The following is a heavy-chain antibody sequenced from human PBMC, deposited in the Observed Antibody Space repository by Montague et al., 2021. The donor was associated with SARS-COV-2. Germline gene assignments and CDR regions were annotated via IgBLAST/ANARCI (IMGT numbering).Heavy chain of an antibody. D-gene: IGHD3-3*01. CDR2: IYYSGST. CDR3: ARAPVAHITIFGVVTSFDY. Sequence: SETLSLTCTVSGGSISSYYWSWIRQPPGKGLEWIGYIYYSGSTNYNPPLKSRVTISVDTSKNQFSLKLSSVTAADTAVYYCARAPVAHITIFGVVTSFDYWGQGTLVTVSS. J-gene: IGHJ4*02. CDR1: GGSISSYY. V-gene: IGHV4-59*01.